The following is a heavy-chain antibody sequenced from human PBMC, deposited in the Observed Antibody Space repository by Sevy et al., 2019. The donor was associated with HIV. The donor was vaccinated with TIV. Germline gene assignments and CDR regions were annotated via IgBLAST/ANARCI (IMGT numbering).Heavy chain of an antibody. D-gene: IGHD6-13*01. CDR3: ARTGYSSSWYNRAFDI. V-gene: IGHV3-74*01. CDR1: GFTFSSYW. J-gene: IGHJ3*02. CDR2: INSDGSST. Sequence: GESLKISCAASGFTFSSYWMHWVRQAPGKGLVWVSRINSDGSSTSYADSVKGRFTISRDNAKNTLYLQMNSLGAEDTAVYYCARTGYSSSWYNRAFDIWGQGTMVTVSS.